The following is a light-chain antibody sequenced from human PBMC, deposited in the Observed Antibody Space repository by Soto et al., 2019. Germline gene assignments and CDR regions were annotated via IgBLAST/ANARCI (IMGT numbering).Light chain of an antibody. V-gene: IGKV1-39*01. J-gene: IGKJ1*01. CDR2: SAS. Sequence: DIQMTQSPSSLSAYVGDRVTITCRASQSISSFLSWYQQKPGKAPKLLMYSASSLQSGLPSRFSGSRSGTHFTLTISSLQPEDFATYYCQQSSTTPWTFGQGTKVEIK. CDR1: QSISSF. CDR3: QQSSTTPWT.